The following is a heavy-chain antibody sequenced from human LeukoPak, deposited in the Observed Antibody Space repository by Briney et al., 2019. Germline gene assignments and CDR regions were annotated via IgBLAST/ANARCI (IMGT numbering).Heavy chain of an antibody. CDR2: IYYSGST. Sequence: SETLSLTCTVSGDSISTYYWSWIRQPPGKGLEWLGNIYYSGSTNYNPSLKSRVTISVDTSKNQFSLKLSSATAADTAVYYCAKSRGGTTIYAFDSWGRGTLVTVSS. V-gene: IGHV4-59*08. CDR1: GDSISTYY. CDR3: AKSRGGTTIYAFDS. J-gene: IGHJ4*02. D-gene: IGHD1-7*01.